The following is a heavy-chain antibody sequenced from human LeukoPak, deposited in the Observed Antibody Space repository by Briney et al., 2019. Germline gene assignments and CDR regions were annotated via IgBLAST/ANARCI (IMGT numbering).Heavy chain of an antibody. CDR3: ARDGIGRDVKFDY. Sequence: GGSLRLSCAASGFTFSNAWMSWVRQAPGKGLEWVANIKPDGSEKYYVDSVKGRFTISRDNAQNSLYLQMNSLRAEDTAVYYCARDGIGRDVKFDYWGQGTLVTVSS. D-gene: IGHD1-1*01. J-gene: IGHJ4*02. V-gene: IGHV3-7*01. CDR2: IKPDGSEK. CDR1: GFTFSNAW.